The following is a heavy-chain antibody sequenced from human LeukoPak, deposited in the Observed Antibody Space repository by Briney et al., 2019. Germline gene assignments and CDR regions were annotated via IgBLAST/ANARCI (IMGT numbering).Heavy chain of an antibody. CDR1: GGSISSSSYY. CDR2: IYYSGST. CDR3: ARRDYYGSGSHDY. V-gene: IGHV4-39*01. Sequence: PSETLSLTCTVSGGSISSSSYYWGWIRQPPGKGLEWIGSIYYSGSTYYNPSLKSRVTISVDTSKNQFSLKLSSVTAADTAVYYCARRDYYGSGSHDYWGQGTLVTVSS. J-gene: IGHJ4*02. D-gene: IGHD3-10*01.